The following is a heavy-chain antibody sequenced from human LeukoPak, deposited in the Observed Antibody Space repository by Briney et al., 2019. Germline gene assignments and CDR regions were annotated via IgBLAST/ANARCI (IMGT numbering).Heavy chain of an antibody. CDR2: IYYTGST. J-gene: IGHJ6*02. CDR3: TRSLGVVIHGGMDV. CDR1: GGSISSYH. Sequence: SETLSLTCTVSGGSISSYHWSWIRQPPGKGLEWIGHIYYTGSTNYNPSLKSRVTISLDTSKNQFSLKLSSVTAADTAVYYCTRSLGVVIHGGMDVWGQGTTVTVSS. V-gene: IGHV4-59*01. D-gene: IGHD3-3*01.